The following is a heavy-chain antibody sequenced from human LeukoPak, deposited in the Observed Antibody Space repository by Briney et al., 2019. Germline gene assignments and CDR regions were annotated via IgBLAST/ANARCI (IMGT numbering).Heavy chain of an antibody. D-gene: IGHD6-13*01. Sequence: ASVKVSCKASGGTFSSYAISWVRQAPGQGLEWMGGIIPIFGTANYAQKFQGRVTITAEESTSTAYMELSSLRSEDTAVYYCAYPASSSWYYFDYWGQGTLVTVSS. J-gene: IGHJ4*02. V-gene: IGHV1-69*13. CDR3: AYPASSSWYYFDY. CDR1: GGTFSSYA. CDR2: IIPIFGTA.